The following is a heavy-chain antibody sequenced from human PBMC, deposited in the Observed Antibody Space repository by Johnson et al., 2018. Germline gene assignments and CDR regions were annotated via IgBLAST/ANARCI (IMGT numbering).Heavy chain of an antibody. CDR2: RSRAGPI. V-gene: IGHV3-11*01. D-gene: IGHD3-3*01. Sequence: QVQLVQSGGALVEHGGSLRLSCAASGFTLSDYYLSWIRQAPGKGLAWVSYRSRAGPIDHGDSGRGRFTISRDNAKNSLYLQMNNLRAEDTAVYFCAAWSGDSRDLEHWGQGTLVTVSS. J-gene: IGHJ1*01. CDR1: GFTLSDYY. CDR3: AAWSGDSRDLEH.